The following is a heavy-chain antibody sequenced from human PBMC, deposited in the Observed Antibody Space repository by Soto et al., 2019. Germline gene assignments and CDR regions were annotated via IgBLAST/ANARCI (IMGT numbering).Heavy chain of an antibody. D-gene: IGHD2-2*01. CDR3: ARARPVCSSTSCPTYFDY. Sequence: QVQLVESGGGVVQPGRSLRLSCAASGFTFSSYGMHWVRQAPGKGLEWVAVIWYDGSNKYYADSVKGRFTISRDNSKNTLYLQMNSLRAEDTAVYYCARARPVCSSTSCPTYFDYWGQGTLVTVSS. V-gene: IGHV3-33*01. CDR1: GFTFSSYG. CDR2: IWYDGSNK. J-gene: IGHJ4*02.